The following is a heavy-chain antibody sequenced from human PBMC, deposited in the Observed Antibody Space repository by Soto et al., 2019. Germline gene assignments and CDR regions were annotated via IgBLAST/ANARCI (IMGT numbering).Heavy chain of an antibody. Sequence: QITLKESGPTLVKPTQTLTLTCTFSGFSLSTSGVGVGWIRQPPGKALEWLALIYWDDDKRYSPSLKSRLTITKGTSKNQVVLTMTNMDPVDTATYYCAHSIRYFDWLHRYFDYWGQGTLVTVSS. CDR2: IYWDDDK. D-gene: IGHD3-9*01. V-gene: IGHV2-5*02. CDR3: AHSIRYFDWLHRYFDY. J-gene: IGHJ4*02. CDR1: GFSLSTSGVG.